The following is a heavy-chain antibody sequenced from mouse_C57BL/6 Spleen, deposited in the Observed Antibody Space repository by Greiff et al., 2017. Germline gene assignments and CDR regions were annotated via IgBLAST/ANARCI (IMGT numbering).Heavy chain of an antibody. J-gene: IGHJ2*01. Sequence: QVQLQQPGAELVKPGASVTLSCKAPGYTFTSYWMHWVKQRPGQGLEWIGMIHPNRGSTNYTEKFKGKATLTVDKSSSTAYMQLSSLTTEDSAVYYCARAGWYVSYFDYWGQGTTLTVSS. CDR1: GYTFTSYW. D-gene: IGHD1-1*02. CDR2: IHPNRGST. V-gene: IGHV1-64*01. CDR3: ARAGWYVSYFDY.